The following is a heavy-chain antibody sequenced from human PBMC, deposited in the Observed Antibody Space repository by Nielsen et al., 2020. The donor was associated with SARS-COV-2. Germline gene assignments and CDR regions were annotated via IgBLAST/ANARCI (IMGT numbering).Heavy chain of an antibody. CDR2: IYYSGST. Sequence: GSLRLSCTVSGGSISSSSYYWGWIRQPPGKGLEWIGSIYYSGSTYYNPSLKSRVTISVDTSKNHFSLKLNSVTAADTAVYFCAGQWDSNGWYGYWGQGTLVTVSS. CDR3: AGQWDSNGWYGY. CDR1: GGSISSSSYY. V-gene: IGHV4-39*01. D-gene: IGHD6-19*01. J-gene: IGHJ4*02.